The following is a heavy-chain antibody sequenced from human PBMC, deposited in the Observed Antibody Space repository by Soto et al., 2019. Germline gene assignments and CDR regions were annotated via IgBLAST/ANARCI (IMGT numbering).Heavy chain of an antibody. CDR1: GFTVSSNY. D-gene: IGHD2-21*02. Sequence: PGGSLRLSCAASGFTVSSNYMSWVRRAPGKGLEWVSVIYSGGSTYYADSVKGRFTISRDNSKNTLYLQMNSLRVEDTAVYYCARQPYCGGDCYYYFDYWGQGTLVTVSS. J-gene: IGHJ4*02. V-gene: IGHV3-53*01. CDR2: IYSGGST. CDR3: ARQPYCGGDCYYYFDY.